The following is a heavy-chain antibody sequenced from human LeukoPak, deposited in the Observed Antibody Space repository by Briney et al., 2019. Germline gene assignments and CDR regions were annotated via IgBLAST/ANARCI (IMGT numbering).Heavy chain of an antibody. V-gene: IGHV4-59*08. J-gene: IGHJ4*02. D-gene: IGHD4-17*01. CDR2: IYYSGST. CDR1: GGSISSYY. Sequence: SETLSLTCTVSGGSISSYYWSWIRQPPGKGLEWIGYIYYSGSTNYNPSLKSRVIISVDTSKNQFSLKLSSVTAADTAVYYCARHVDGDHFDYWGQGTLVTVSS. CDR3: ARHVDGDHFDY.